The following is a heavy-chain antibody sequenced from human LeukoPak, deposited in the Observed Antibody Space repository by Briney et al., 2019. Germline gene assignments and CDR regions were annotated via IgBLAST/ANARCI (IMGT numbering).Heavy chain of an antibody. CDR1: GFTFSSSW. J-gene: IGHJ4*02. V-gene: IGHV3-7*01. Sequence: GGSLRLSCAASGFTFSSSWMSWVRQAPGKGLEWVANIKQDGSEKYYLDSLKGRFTISRDNAKNLLYLQMNSLRAEDTAVYYCARQPAAFDYWGQGTLVTVSS. D-gene: IGHD2-2*01. CDR3: ARQPAAFDY. CDR2: IKQDGSEK.